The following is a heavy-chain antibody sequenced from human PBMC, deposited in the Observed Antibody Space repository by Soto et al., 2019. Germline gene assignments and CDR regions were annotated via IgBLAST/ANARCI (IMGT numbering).Heavy chain of an antibody. CDR1: GGSISSSSYY. V-gene: IGHV4-39*01. CDR2: IYYSGST. J-gene: IGHJ4*02. CDR3: ARVHGNYYFDY. Sequence: KPSETLSLTCTVSGGSISSSSYYWVWIRQPPGKGLEWIGSIYYSGSTYYNPSLKSRVTISVDTSKNQFSLKLSSVTAADTAVYYCARVHGNYYFDYWGQGTLVTVSS.